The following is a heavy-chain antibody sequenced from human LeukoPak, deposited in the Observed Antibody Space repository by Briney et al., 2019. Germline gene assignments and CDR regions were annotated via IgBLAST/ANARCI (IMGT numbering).Heavy chain of an antibody. CDR1: GFTFSSHA. J-gene: IGHJ4*02. CDR2: ISYDGSNK. D-gene: IGHD1-14*01. CDR3: ARETGRSGY. V-gene: IGHV3-30*04. Sequence: QPGGSLRLSCAASGFTFSSHAMHWVRQAPGKGLEWVAVISYDGSNKYYADSVKGRFTISRDNSKNTLYLQMNSLRAEDTAVYYCARETGRSGYWGQGTLVTVSS.